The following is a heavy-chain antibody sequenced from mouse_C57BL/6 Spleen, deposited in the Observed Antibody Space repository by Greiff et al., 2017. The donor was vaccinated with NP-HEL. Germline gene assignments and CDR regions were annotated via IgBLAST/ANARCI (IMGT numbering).Heavy chain of an antibody. CDR2: IHPSDSDT. CDR1: GYTFTSYW. Sequence: QVQLQQPGAELVKPGASVKVSCKASGYTFTSYWMHWVKQRPGQGLEWIGRIHPSDSDTNYNQKFKGKATLTVDKSSSTAYMQLSSLTSEDSAVSYCARREDDSPFAYWGQGTLVTVSA. D-gene: IGHD2-4*01. CDR3: ARREDDSPFAY. J-gene: IGHJ3*01. V-gene: IGHV1-74*01.